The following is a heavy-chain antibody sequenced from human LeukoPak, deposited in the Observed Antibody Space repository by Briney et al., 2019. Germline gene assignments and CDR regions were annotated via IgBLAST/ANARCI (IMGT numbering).Heavy chain of an antibody. Sequence: PGGSLRLSCAASGFTFSSYGMHWVRQAPGKGLEWVAFIRYDGSNKYYADSVKGRFTISRDNSKNTLYLQMNSLRAEDTAVYYCAKEGVLLWFGELDYFDYWGQGTLVTVSS. CDR2: IRYDGSNK. CDR1: GFTFSSYG. J-gene: IGHJ4*02. CDR3: AKEGVLLWFGELDYFDY. D-gene: IGHD3-10*01. V-gene: IGHV3-30*02.